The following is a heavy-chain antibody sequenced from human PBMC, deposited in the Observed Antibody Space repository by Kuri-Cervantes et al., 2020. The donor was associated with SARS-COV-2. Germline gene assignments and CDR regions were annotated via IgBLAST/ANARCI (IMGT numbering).Heavy chain of an antibody. CDR2: INPSGGST. V-gene: IGHV1-46*01. CDR3: AGEVAAAGTVDY. Sequence: ASVKVSCKASGYTFTSYYMHWVRQAPGQGLEWMGIINPSGGSTSYAQKLQGRVTMTTDTSTSTAYMELRSLRSDDTAVYYCAGEVAAAGTVDYWGQGTLVTVSS. CDR1: GYTFTSYY. J-gene: IGHJ4*02. D-gene: IGHD6-13*01.